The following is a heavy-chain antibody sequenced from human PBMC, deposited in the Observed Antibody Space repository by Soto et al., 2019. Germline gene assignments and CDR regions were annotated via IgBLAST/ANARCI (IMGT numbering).Heavy chain of an antibody. CDR3: SADHPHTAIGWPV. J-gene: IGHJ6*02. CDR2: IVVASGRT. Sequence: SVKVSCKATGFDFGSFGIQFLRQTRGRGLEWIGWIVVASGRTNYARQFQGRVAFSRDMSSTTAYMDLYDLKSDDTAVYFCSADHPHTAIGWPVWGQGTTVTVSS. CDR1: GFDFGSFG. V-gene: IGHV1-58*02.